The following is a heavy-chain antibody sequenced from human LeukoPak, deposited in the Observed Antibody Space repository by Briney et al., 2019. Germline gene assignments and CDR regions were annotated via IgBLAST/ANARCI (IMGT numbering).Heavy chain of an antibody. J-gene: IGHJ5*02. V-gene: IGHV1-69*13. CDR2: IILIFGTA. CDR1: GGTFSSYA. CDR3: ASGSGSYDWFDP. D-gene: IGHD1-26*01. Sequence: SLKVSCKASGGTFSSYAISWVRQAPGHRLEWMGGIILIFGTANYAQKFQGRVTITADESTSTAYMELSSLRSEDTAVYYGASGSGSYDWFDPWGQGTLVTVSS.